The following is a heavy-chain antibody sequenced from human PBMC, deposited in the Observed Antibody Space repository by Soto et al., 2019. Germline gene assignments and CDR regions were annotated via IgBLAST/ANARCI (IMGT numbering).Heavy chain of an antibody. CDR2: IIPIFGTA. CDR3: AREGRMLSSSSYNWFDP. V-gene: IGHV1-69*13. D-gene: IGHD6-6*01. Sequence: SVKVSCKDSGGTFSSYAISWVRQALGRGLEWMGGIIPIFGTANYAQKFQGRVTITADESTSTAYMELSRLRSEHTPVYYCAREGRMLSSSSYNWFDPWAQGTMVTVAS. CDR1: GGTFSSYA. J-gene: IGHJ5*02.